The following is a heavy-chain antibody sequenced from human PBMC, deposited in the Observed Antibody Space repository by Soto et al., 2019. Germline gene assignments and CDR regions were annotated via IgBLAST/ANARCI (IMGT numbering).Heavy chain of an antibody. V-gene: IGHV4-39*01. CDR3: ARHYDILTGSYDAFDI. D-gene: IGHD3-9*01. CDR1: GGSISSSSYY. CDR2: IYYSGST. Sequence: QLQLQESGPGLVKPSETLSLTCTVSGGSISSSSYYWGWIRQPPGKGLEWIGSIYYSGSTYYNPSLKSRVTISXXTXKXXFSLKLSSVTAADTAVYYCARHYDILTGSYDAFDIWGQGTMVTVSS. J-gene: IGHJ3*02.